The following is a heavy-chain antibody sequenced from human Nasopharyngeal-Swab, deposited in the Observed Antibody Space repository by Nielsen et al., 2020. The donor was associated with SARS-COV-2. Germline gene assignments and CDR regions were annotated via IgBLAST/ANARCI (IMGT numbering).Heavy chain of an antibody. V-gene: IGHV3-23*01. CDR1: EFTFSSHA. D-gene: IGHD3-16*02. Sequence: GESLKISCAASEFTFSSHAMNWVRQAPGKGLEWVSAISGSGGSTYYADSVKGRFTISRDNSKNTLYLQMNSLRAEDTAVYYCAKDLKDLMITFGGVIVTPFDYWGQGTLVTVSS. CDR3: AKDLKDLMITFGGVIVTPFDY. CDR2: ISGSGGST. J-gene: IGHJ4*02.